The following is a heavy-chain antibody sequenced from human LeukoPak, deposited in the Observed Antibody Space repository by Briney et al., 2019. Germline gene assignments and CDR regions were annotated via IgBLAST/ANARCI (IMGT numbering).Heavy chain of an antibody. V-gene: IGHV3-30*02. J-gene: IGHJ3*02. D-gene: IGHD4-11*01. CDR2: IRYDGSNE. Sequence: PGGSLRLSCAASGFIFSNYGIHWVRQAPGKGLEWVAFIRYDGSNEYYADSVKGRFTISRDNSKNTLYLQMNSLRAEDTAVYYCAKNDYSNFPGAFDIWGQGTMVTVSS. CDR3: AKNDYSNFPGAFDI. CDR1: GFIFSNYG.